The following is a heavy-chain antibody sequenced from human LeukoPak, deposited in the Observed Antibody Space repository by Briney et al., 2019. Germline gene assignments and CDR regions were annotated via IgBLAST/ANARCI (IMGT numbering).Heavy chain of an antibody. J-gene: IGHJ4*02. CDR2: ISYDGNYN. CDR1: RLTFSDHA. D-gene: IGHD3-16*01. V-gene: IGHV3-30-3*01. Sequence: PGGSLRLSCAASRLTFSDHAMHWVRQAPGNGLEWLGVISYDGNYNHYADSVKGRFTVSRDNSKNTVYLHMSSLKPEDTAVYYCARDLGSYGWGNHFDYWGQGTLVTVSS. CDR3: ARDLGSYGWGNHFDY.